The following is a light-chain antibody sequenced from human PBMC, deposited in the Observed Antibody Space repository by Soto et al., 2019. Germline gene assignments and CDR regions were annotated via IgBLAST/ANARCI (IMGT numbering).Light chain of an antibody. CDR3: AAWDDSLSGPV. CDR1: TSNLGSHF. J-gene: IGLJ3*02. V-gene: IGLV1-47*02. Sequence: SVLTQPPSASGTPGQRVTISCSGSTSNLGSHFVYWYQQLPGTAPKLLIYNNNQRPSGVPDRFSGSKSGTSASLAISGLRSEDESDYYCAAWDDSLSGPVFGGGTKLTVL. CDR2: NNN.